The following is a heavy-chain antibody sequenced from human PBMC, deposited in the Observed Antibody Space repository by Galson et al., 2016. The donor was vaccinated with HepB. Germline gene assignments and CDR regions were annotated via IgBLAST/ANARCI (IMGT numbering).Heavy chain of an antibody. Sequence: SLRLSCAASGFTFTNHWMHWIRQAPGKGPVWVSRINNDGTIINHADSVKGRFTISRDNARNTLHLQMNSLRAEDKAVYYCARDRIHDNWDYHPLFDNWGQGTLVTVSS. CDR1: GFTFTNHW. D-gene: IGHD3-16*01. CDR2: INNDGTII. CDR3: ARDRIHDNWDYHPLFDN. V-gene: IGHV3-74*01. J-gene: IGHJ4*02.